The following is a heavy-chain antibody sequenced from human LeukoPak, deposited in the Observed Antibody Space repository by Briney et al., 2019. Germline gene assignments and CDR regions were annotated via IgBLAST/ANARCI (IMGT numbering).Heavy chain of an antibody. CDR2: IKQDGTEK. Sequence: PGGSLRLSCAASGFTFSSYWMSWVRQAPGKGLEWVANIKQDGTEKYSVDSVKGRFTISRDNAKNSLYLQMNSVRAEDTAVYYCVRDFRFLDDYWGQGTLVSVSS. CDR3: VRDFRFLDDY. J-gene: IGHJ4*02. CDR1: GFTFSSYW. D-gene: IGHD3-3*01. V-gene: IGHV3-7*01.